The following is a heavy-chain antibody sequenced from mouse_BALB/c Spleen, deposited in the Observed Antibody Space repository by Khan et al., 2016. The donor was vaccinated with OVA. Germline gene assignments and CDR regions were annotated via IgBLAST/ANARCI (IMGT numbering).Heavy chain of an antibody. Sequence: VQLQQSGTELARPGASVKLSCKASGYTFTSYWMQWVKQRPGQGLEWIGAVYPGDGNTRYTQKFKGKATLTADKSSSTAYIQLSSLASEDSAGYYCARGGITTGYFDYWGQGTTLTVSS. D-gene: IGHD1-1*01. J-gene: IGHJ2*01. CDR1: GYTFTSYW. CDR2: VYPGDGNT. CDR3: ARGGITTGYFDY. V-gene: IGHV1-87*01.